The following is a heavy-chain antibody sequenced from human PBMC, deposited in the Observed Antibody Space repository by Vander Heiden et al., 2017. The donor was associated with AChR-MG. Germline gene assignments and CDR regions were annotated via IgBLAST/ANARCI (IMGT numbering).Heavy chain of an antibody. CDR2: IYYSGST. CDR3: ARHGGYFSSTSCYGSWFDP. CDR1: GGSISSSRYH. J-gene: IGHJ5*02. Sequence: QLQLQESGPGLVKPSETLSLTCTVSGGSISSSRYHWGWIRQPPGKGLEWIGSIYYSGSTYYNPYLKRRVTISVDTSKNQFSLKLSSVTAAETAVYYCARHGGYFSSTSCYGSWFDPWGQGTLVTVSS. V-gene: IGHV4-39*01. D-gene: IGHD2-2*01.